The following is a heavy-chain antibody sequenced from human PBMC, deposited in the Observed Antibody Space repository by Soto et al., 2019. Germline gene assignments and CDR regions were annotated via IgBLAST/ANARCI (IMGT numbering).Heavy chain of an antibody. Sequence: PGGSLRLSCAASGFSFSDYYMSWVRQAPGKGLEWVANIKQDGSERYYVDSVKGRFTISRDNAKNSLFLQMNSLRAEDTAVYYCAREGYSSSWYPLWGQGTLVTVSS. D-gene: IGHD6-13*01. CDR2: IKQDGSER. CDR3: AREGYSSSWYPL. J-gene: IGHJ4*02. V-gene: IGHV3-7*04. CDR1: GFSFSDYY.